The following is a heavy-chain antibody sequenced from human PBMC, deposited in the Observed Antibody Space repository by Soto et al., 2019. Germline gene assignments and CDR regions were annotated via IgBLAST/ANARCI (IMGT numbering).Heavy chain of an antibody. Sequence: SSETLSLSCAVSGGPITSNNWWAWLRRSPGEGLEWIGEIHHSETTNYNPSLNSRVSISVDKSKNQFSLKLNSVTAADTAVYYCARRAVVAVTGSLDNWLDPWGQGILVTVS. V-gene: IGHV4-4*02. CDR2: IHHSETT. CDR3: ARRAVVAVTGSLDNWLDP. D-gene: IGHD2-21*01. J-gene: IGHJ5*02. CDR1: GGPITSNNW.